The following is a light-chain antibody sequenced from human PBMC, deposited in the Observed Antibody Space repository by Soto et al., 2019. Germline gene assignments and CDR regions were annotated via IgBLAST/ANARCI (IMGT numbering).Light chain of an antibody. V-gene: IGKV2-28*01. Sequence: DIVMTQSPLSLPVTPGEPASISCRSSQSLLHSNGYNYLGWYLQKPGQSPQLLIYLGSNRASGVPDRFSGSGSGTDFTLKISRVEAEDVGVYYCMQPLQSWTFGQGTKVDIK. CDR2: LGS. CDR3: MQPLQSWT. CDR1: QSLLHSNGYNY. J-gene: IGKJ1*01.